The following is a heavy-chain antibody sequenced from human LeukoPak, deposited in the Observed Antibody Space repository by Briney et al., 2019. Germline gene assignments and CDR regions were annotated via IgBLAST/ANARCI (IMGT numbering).Heavy chain of an antibody. CDR2: ISYDGSNK. J-gene: IGHJ4*02. Sequence: PGRSLRLTCAASGFTFCSYGMHWVRQAPGKGLEWVAVISYDGSNKYYADSVKGRFTISRDNSKNTLYLQMNSLRAEDTAVYYCAKALSDYYYDSSGYFTDWGQGTLVTVSS. CDR3: AKALSDYYYDSSGYFTD. CDR1: GFTFCSYG. V-gene: IGHV3-30*18. D-gene: IGHD3-22*01.